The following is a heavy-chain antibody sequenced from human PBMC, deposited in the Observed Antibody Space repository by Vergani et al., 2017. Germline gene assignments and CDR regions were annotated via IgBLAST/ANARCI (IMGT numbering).Heavy chain of an antibody. J-gene: IGHJ4*02. CDR2: INPNSGGT. D-gene: IGHD6-13*01. V-gene: IGHV1-2*02. CDR3: ARVGSSWYFDY. Sequence: QVQLVQSGAEVKKPGSSVKVSCKASGNTFRSYAVSWVRQAPGQGLEWMGWINPNSGGTNYAQKFQGRVTMTRDTSISTAYMELSRLRSDDTAVYYCARVGSSWYFDYWGQGTLVTVSS. CDR1: GNTFRSYA.